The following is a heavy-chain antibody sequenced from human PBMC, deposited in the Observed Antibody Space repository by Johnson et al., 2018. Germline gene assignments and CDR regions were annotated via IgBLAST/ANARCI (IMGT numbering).Heavy chain of an antibody. CDR1: GFTFSSYW. D-gene: IGHD2-15*01. CDR3: ARGCSVGSCYLSYYYYYMDV. Sequence: VQLVESGGGLVQPGGSLRLSCAASGFTFSSYWMHWVRQAPGKGLVWVSRINSDGRSTSYADSVKGRFTISRDNAKNALYLQMKSLRAEDTAGYYCARGCSVGSCYLSYYYYYMDVWGKGTTVTVSS. CDR2: INSDGRST. J-gene: IGHJ6*03. V-gene: IGHV3-74*02.